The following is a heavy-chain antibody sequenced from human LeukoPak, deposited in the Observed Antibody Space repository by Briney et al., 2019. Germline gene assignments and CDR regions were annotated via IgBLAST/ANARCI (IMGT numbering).Heavy chain of an antibody. J-gene: IGHJ4*02. Sequence: GKSLRLSCAASGFTFSNYAMHWARQAPGKGLEWVSLISSGGTYEYYADSVKGRFTISRDNSKNTLYLQLNSLRAEDTAVYYCARDSTYYYDSGSSGPHYFDNWGQRTLVTVSS. CDR3: ARDSTYYYDSGSSGPHYFDN. D-gene: IGHD3-10*01. CDR2: ISSGGTYE. V-gene: IGHV3-30*01. CDR1: GFTFSNYA.